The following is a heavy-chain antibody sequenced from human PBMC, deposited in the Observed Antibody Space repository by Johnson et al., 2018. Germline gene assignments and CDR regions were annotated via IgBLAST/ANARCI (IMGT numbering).Heavy chain of an antibody. CDR2: ISSKGDTT. J-gene: IGHJ3*02. Sequence: QEQLRESGPGLVRPSQTLSLSCSVSGGSISSGNYYWSWIRQPAGKGLEYLSGISSKGDTTYYASSVKGRFPISRDNAKNSLYLKMDSLRVEDTAMYFCARTVLRALDIWGEVTMVTVSS. V-gene: IGHV4-61*02. CDR3: ARTVLRALDI. CDR1: GGSISSGNYY. D-gene: IGHD1-1*01.